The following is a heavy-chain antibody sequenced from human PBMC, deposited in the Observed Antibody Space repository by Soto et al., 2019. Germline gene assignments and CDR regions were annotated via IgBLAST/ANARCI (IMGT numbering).Heavy chain of an antibody. CDR3: AKDRGHYPWVSFFMDV. D-gene: IGHD4-17*01. V-gene: IGHV3-30*18. J-gene: IGHJ6*03. Sequence: QVQLVESGGGVVQPGRSLRLSCAASGFTFRESGMFWVRQVPGKGLEWVAVITYDGSNAYYQDSVKGRFTISRDNSKGTVNLQMNSLRAEDTAVYYCAKDRGHYPWVSFFMDVWGKGTTVTVSS. CDR1: GFTFRESG. CDR2: ITYDGSNA.